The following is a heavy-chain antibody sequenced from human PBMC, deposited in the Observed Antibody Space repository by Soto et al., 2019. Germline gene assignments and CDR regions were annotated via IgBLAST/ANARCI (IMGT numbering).Heavy chain of an antibody. J-gene: IGHJ4*02. D-gene: IGHD5-12*01. Sequence: GFADSVKGRFTISRDNAKNSLYLQMNSLRAEDTALYYCARAAPRGWQPQNGNFDYWGQGTLVTVSS. V-gene: IGHV3-20*03. CDR3: ARAAPRGWQPQNGNFDY.